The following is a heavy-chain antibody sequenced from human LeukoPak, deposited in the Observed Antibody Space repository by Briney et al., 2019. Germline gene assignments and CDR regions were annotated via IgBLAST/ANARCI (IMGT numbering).Heavy chain of an antibody. CDR1: GGSISSYY. Sequence: SETLSLTCTVSGGSISSYYWSWIRQPPGKGLEWIGNIYYSGSTHYNPSLKSRVTISVDTSKNQFSLKLSSVTAADTAVYFCTKDTALDYWGQGTLVTVSS. CDR3: TKDTALDY. J-gene: IGHJ4*02. D-gene: IGHD5-18*01. V-gene: IGHV4-59*04. CDR2: IYYSGST.